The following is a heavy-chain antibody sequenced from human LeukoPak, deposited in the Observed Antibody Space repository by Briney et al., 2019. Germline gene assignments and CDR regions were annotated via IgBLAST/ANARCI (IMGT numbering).Heavy chain of an antibody. J-gene: IGHJ2*01. CDR2: IYYSGST. Sequence: SETLSLTCTVSGGSFSNYYWTWIRQPPGKGLEWIGYIYYSGSTNYNPSLKSRVTISVDTSKNQFSLKLSSVTAADTAVYYCARVDWYFDLWGRGTLVTVSS. CDR1: GGSFSNYY. V-gene: IGHV4-59*01. CDR3: ARVDWYFDL.